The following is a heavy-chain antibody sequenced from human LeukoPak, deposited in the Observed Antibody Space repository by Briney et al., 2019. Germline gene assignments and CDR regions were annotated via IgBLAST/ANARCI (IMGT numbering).Heavy chain of an antibody. D-gene: IGHD3-10*01. CDR2: VSGNSGST. Sequence: GGSLRLSCAASGFTFGIYAMSWVRQAPGKGLEWVSGVSGNSGSTYYADSVKGRFTLSRDNSKNTVSLQMNSLRAEDTAVYYCANIPSGAGRLDDYWGQGTLVTVSS. V-gene: IGHV3-23*01. CDR3: ANIPSGAGRLDDY. CDR1: GFTFGIYA. J-gene: IGHJ4*02.